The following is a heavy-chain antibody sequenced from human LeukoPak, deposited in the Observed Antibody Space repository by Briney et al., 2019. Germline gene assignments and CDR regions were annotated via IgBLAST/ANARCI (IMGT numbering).Heavy chain of an antibody. Sequence: SETLSLTCAVYGGSFSGYYWSWIRQPPGKGLEWIGEINHSGSTNYNPSLKSRVTISVDTSKNQFSLKLSSVTAADTAVYYCARAIVAGTFLDYWGQGTLDTVSS. CDR3: ARAIVAGTFLDY. V-gene: IGHV4-34*01. CDR2: INHSGST. CDR1: GGSFSGYY. D-gene: IGHD6-19*01. J-gene: IGHJ4*02.